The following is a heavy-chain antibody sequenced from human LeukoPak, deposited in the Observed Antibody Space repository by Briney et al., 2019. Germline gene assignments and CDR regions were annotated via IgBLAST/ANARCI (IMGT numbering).Heavy chain of an antibody. Sequence: RGSLRLSCAASGFTFSSYAMSWVRQAPGEGLEWVSAISGSGGSTYYADSVKSRFTISRDNSKNTLYLQMNSLRAEDTAVYYCAKLDYGDYGYFDLWGRGTLVTVSS. CDR1: GFTFSSYA. J-gene: IGHJ2*01. D-gene: IGHD4-17*01. CDR3: AKLDYGDYGYFDL. V-gene: IGHV3-23*01. CDR2: ISGSGGST.